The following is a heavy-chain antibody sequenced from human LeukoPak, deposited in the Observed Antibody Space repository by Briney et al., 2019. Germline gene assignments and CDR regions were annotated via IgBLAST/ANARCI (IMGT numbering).Heavy chain of an antibody. CDR1: GFTFSSYG. CDR2: IKQDGSEK. CDR3: ARVGAAAVYYFDY. V-gene: IGHV3-7*01. D-gene: IGHD6-13*01. Sequence: GGSLRLSCAASGFTFSSYGMHWVRQAPGKGLEWVANIKQDGSEKYYVDSVKGRFTISRDNAKNSLYLQMNSLRAEDTAVYYCARVGAAAVYYFDYWGQGTLVTVSS. J-gene: IGHJ4*02.